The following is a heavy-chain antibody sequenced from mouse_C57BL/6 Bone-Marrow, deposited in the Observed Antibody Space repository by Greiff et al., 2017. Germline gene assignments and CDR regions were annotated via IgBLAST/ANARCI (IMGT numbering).Heavy chain of an antibody. D-gene: IGHD2-4*01. Sequence: VKLQQSGAELVRPGTSVKVSCKASGYAFTNYLIEWVKQRPGQGLEWIGVINPGSGGTNYNEKCKGKATLTADKSSSTAYMQLSSLTSEDSAVYFCARSRDYAFAYWGQGTLVTVSA. CDR1: GYAFTNYL. CDR2: INPGSGGT. V-gene: IGHV1-54*01. J-gene: IGHJ3*01. CDR3: ARSRDYAFAY.